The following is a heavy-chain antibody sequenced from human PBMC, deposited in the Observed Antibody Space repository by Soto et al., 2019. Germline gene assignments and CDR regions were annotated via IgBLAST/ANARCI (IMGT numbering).Heavy chain of an antibody. V-gene: IGHV4-30-4*01. D-gene: IGHD2-8*01. Sequence: SETLSLTCTVCGGSNSSGDYYWSWIRQPPGKGLEWIGYILHSGTTNYNPSLESRLTISVDTSKNQFSLKLTSVTAADTAVYYCARNGALDYWGRGTLVAVAS. J-gene: IGHJ4*02. CDR2: ILHSGTT. CDR3: ARNGALDY. CDR1: GGSNSSGDYY.